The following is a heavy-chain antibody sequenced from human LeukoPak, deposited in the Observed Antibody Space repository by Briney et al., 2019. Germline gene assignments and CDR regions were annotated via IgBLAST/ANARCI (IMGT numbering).Heavy chain of an antibody. J-gene: IGHJ4*02. CDR3: ARGRGGLRLGELSLYADY. D-gene: IGHD3-16*02. CDR1: GYTFTGYY. Sequence: GASVKVSCKASGYTFTGYYMHWVRQAPGQGLEWMGIINPSGGSTSYAQKFQGRVTMTRDTSTSTVYMELSSLRSEDTAVYYCARGRGGLRLGELSLYADYWGQGTLVTVSS. V-gene: IGHV1-46*01. CDR2: INPSGGST.